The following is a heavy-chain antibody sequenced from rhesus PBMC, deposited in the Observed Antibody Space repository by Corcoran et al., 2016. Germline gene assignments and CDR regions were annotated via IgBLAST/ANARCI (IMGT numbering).Heavy chain of an antibody. J-gene: IGHJ6*01. CDR2: ITYSGST. Sequence: QVRLQESGPGLVKPSETLSLPCAVSGDSISSSSYSLSWLRQPPGKGLEWIGYITYSGSTSYNPSLKSRVTISRDTAKNQFSLKLSSMTAADTAVYYCARDQYVDWYGLDSWGQGVVVTVSS. D-gene: IGHD3-3*01. CDR1: GDSISSSSYS. CDR3: ARDQYVDWYGLDS. V-gene: IGHV4-122*02.